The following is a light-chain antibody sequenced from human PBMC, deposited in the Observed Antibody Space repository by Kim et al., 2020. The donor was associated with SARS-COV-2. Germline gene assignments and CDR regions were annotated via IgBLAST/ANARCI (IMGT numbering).Light chain of an antibody. CDR2: WAS. V-gene: IGKV4-1*01. J-gene: IGKJ2*03. CDR3: QQSYNTPQG. Sequence: SASINCKSSQRVFHLSTNKNYLTLYQQKPGQPPKLLIYWASTRESGVPDRFSGRGSGTDFNLTISSLQAEDVAVYYRQQSYNTPQGFGQETKLEI. CDR1: QRVFHLSTNKNY.